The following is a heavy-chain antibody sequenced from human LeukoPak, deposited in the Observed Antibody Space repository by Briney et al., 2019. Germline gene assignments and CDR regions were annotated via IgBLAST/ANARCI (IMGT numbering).Heavy chain of an antibody. CDR3: ATETNGRHYDY. D-gene: IGHD1-14*01. V-gene: IGHV3-21*06. Sequence: GGPLRLSCTASGLTFSTSGFNWVRQAPGKGPEWVASIGPTGSDRYHADSIKGRFTISRDNANNFLYLQMNSLRAEDTAVYYCATETNGRHYDYWGQGTLLTVSS. CDR1: GLTFSTSG. CDR2: IGPTGSDR. J-gene: IGHJ4*02.